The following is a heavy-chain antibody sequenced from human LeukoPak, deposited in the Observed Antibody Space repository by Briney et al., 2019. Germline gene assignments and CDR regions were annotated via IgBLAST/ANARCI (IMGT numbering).Heavy chain of an antibody. CDR3: ATEEQWPSDAFDI. D-gene: IGHD6-19*01. CDR2: INPNSGGT. V-gene: IGHV1-2*02. Sequence: GASVKVSCKASGYTFTGYYMHWVRQAPGQGLEWMGWINPNSGGTNYAQKFQGRVTMTEDTSTDTAYVELSSLRSEDTAVYYCATEEQWPSDAFDIWGQGTMVTVSS. J-gene: IGHJ3*02. CDR1: GYTFTGYY.